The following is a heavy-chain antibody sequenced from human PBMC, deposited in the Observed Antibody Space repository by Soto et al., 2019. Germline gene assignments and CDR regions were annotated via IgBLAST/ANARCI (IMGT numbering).Heavy chain of an antibody. CDR1: GYSFTSHY. CDR3: ARGGFRYTIVYYYYGMEV. CDR2: INPSGGST. V-gene: IGHV1-46*01. J-gene: IGHJ6*02. Sequence: GASVKVSCKAIGYSFTSHYMHWVRQAPGQGLEWMGIINPSGGSTSYAQKFQGRVTMTRDTSTSTVYMELSSLRSEDTAVYYCARGGFRYTIVYYYYGMEVWGQGTTVTVSS. D-gene: IGHD1-26*01.